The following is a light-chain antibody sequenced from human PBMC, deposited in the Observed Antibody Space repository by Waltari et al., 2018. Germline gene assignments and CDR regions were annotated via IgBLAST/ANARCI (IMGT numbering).Light chain of an antibody. CDR3: KQSLQALWT. CDR2: LGS. Sequence: IVVPQSPLSLPVTPGEPASISCRSRQCLLHSNGYNYLDWYQQKPGPSTQLLISLGSSRAAGVPDRCSGSGSGTDFTLEISRVEAEDVGVYYCKQSLQALWTFGQGTKVEIK. V-gene: IGKV2-28*01. CDR1: QCLLHSNGYNY. J-gene: IGKJ1*01.